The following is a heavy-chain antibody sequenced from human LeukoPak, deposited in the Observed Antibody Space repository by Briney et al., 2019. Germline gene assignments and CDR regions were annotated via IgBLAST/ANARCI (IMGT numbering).Heavy chain of an antibody. D-gene: IGHD1-26*01. J-gene: IGHJ4*02. V-gene: IGHV4-59*08. Sequence: SETLSLTCTVSGGSITNYWSWIRQTPGKGLEWIGYIYYSGTTTYNPSLKSRVTISIDTSTNQSSLQLTSVTAADTAVYYCARHRDHSGSYSPFGYWGQGTLVTVSS. CDR1: GGSITNY. CDR3: ARHRDHSGSYSPFGY. CDR2: IYYSGTT.